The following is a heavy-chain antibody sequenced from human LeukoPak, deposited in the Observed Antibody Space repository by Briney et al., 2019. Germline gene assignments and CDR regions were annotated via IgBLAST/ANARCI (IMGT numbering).Heavy chain of an antibody. J-gene: IGHJ4*02. Sequence: GGSLRLSCAASGCTLSSHAMTWVRQAPGKGLEWVSGIAYSGDSTYYAGSVKGRFTISRDNSRNALCLQMNCLRAEGTAVYYCAKDKLPTAMFSYVYWGQGTLVTVSS. CDR1: GCTLSSHA. CDR2: IAYSGDST. CDR3: AKDKLPTAMFSYVY. V-gene: IGHV3-23*01. D-gene: IGHD2-2*01.